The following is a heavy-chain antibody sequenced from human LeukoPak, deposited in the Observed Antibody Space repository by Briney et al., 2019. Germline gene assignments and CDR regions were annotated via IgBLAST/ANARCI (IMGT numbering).Heavy chain of an antibody. D-gene: IGHD3-22*01. CDR3: ARSNYYDSRRFDG. V-gene: IGHV3-53*01. Sequence: GGSLRLSCAVSLFTVSGHYMSWVRQAPGRGLEWVSVMYNGCSTYYADSVKGRFTISRDNSKNTLYLQMHSLRAEDTAVYYCARSNYYDSRRFDGWGQGTLVTVSS. J-gene: IGHJ4*02. CDR2: MYNGCST. CDR1: LFTVSGHY.